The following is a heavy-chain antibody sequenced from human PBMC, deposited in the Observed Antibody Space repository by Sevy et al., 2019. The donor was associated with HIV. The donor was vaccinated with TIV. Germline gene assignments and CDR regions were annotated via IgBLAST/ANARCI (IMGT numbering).Heavy chain of an antibody. CDR3: AQGYYFTY. Sequence: ASVKVSCKASRSTFVSNDINWLRQDPGQGLEWVGWMRPNSGEVGYAQKFQGRVTMTRNISITTAYMELGRLRFDDTAVYYCAQGYYFTYWGQGTVVTVSS. J-gene: IGHJ4*02. D-gene: IGHD3-22*01. CDR2: MRPNSGEV. CDR1: RSTFVSND. V-gene: IGHV1-8*01.